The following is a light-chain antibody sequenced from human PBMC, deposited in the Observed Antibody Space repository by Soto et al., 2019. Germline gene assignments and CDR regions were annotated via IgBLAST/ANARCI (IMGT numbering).Light chain of an antibody. V-gene: IGKV3-15*01. CDR1: QTINNN. CDR3: QQYGSSPPT. J-gene: IGKJ1*01. CDR2: GAS. Sequence: VMTQAPATLSVSPGERATLSCRASQTINNNVAWYQLKDGQVPRLVIYGASTRATDIPARFSGSGSGTEFTLTISRLEPEDFALYYCQQYGSSPPTFGQGTKVDIK.